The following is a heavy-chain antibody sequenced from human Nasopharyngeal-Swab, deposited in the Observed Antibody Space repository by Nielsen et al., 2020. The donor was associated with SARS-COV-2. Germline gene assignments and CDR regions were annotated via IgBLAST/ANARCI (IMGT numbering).Heavy chain of an antibody. CDR3: ARDTSVDIVLLYYGMDV. Sequence: GESLKISCAASGFTFSNAWMNWVRQAPGKGLEWVGRIKSKTDGGTTDYAAPVKGRFTISRDDSKNTLYLQMNSLRAEDTAVYYCARDTSVDIVLLYYGMDVWSQGTTVTVSS. D-gene: IGHD5-12*01. CDR1: GFTFSNAW. CDR2: IKSKTDGGTT. J-gene: IGHJ6*02. V-gene: IGHV3-15*07.